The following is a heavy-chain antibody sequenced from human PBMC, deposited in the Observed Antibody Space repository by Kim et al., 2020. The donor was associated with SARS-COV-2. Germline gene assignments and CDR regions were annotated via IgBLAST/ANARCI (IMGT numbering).Heavy chain of an antibody. D-gene: IGHD3-22*01. CDR2: ISSSGGTT. J-gene: IGHJ4*02. CDR3: AKPSSLDYDDSSGYYPFDY. CDR1: GFTFSSYA. V-gene: IGHV3-23*01. Sequence: GGSLRLSCAASGFTFSSYAMRWVRQAPGKGLEWVSAISSSGGTTYYADSVKGRFTISRDNSKNTLYLQMNSLRVEDTAVYYCAKPSSLDYDDSSGYYPFDYWGQGTLVTVSS.